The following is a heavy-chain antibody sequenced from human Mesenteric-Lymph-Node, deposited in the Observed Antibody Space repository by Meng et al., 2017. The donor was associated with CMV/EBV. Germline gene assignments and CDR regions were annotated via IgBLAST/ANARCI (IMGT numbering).Heavy chain of an antibody. V-gene: IGHV3-48*04. CDR2: ISSSGNTI. D-gene: IGHD2-2*01. CDR3: ARDRGYCSSTSCYRRYGMDV. CDR1: GFTFSNAW. J-gene: IGHJ6*02. Sequence: GESLKISCTASGFTFSNAWMTWVRQAPGKGLEWVSYISSSGNTIYYADSVKGRFTISRDNAKNSLYLQMNSLRAEDTAVYYCARDRGYCSSTSCYRRYGMDVWGQGTAVTVSS.